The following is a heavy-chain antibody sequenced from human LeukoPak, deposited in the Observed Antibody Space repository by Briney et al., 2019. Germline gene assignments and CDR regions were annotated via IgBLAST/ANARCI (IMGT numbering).Heavy chain of an antibody. J-gene: IGHJ4*02. D-gene: IGHD2-2*01. CDR3: ARDTGPSGTAFDY. Sequence: SETLSLTCTVSGGSITNTGAYWVWIRQSPGKGLEWIWSIYYSGSAYYTPSLRSRVTISVATSKSLFSLTLNSVTAADTAVYYCARDTGPSGTAFDYWGQGILVTVSS. V-gene: IGHV4-39*07. CDR1: GGSITNTGAY. CDR2: IYYSGSA.